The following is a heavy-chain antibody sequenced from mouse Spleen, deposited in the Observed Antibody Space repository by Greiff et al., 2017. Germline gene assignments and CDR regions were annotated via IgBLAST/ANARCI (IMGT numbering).Heavy chain of an antibody. D-gene: IGHD1-1*01. J-gene: IGHJ2*01. Sequence: EVMLVESGGGLVKLGGSLKLSCAASGFTFSSYAMSWVRQTPEKRLEWVATISSGGGNTYYPDSVKGRFTISRDNAKNTLYLQMSSLKSEDTAMYYCARPDYYGSSYYFDYWGQGTTLTVSS. CDR3: ARPDYYGSSYYFDY. CDR2: ISSGGGNT. V-gene: IGHV5-9*01. CDR1: GFTFSSYA.